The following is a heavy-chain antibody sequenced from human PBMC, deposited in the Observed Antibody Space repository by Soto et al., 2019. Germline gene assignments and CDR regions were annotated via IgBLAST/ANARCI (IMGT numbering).Heavy chain of an antibody. CDR2: INHSGST. Sequence: SETLSLTCAVYGGYFSGYYWSWIRQPPGKGLEWIGEINHSGSTNYNPSLKSRVTISVDTSKNQFSLKLSSVTAADTAVYYCARGPGFGYSSGWGQGTLVTVSS. CDR3: ARGPGFGYSSG. D-gene: IGHD6-19*01. CDR1: GGYFSGYY. J-gene: IGHJ4*02. V-gene: IGHV4-34*01.